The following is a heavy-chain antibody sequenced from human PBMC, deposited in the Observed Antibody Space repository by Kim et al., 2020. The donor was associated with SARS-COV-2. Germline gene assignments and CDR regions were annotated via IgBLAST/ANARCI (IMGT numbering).Heavy chain of an antibody. Sequence: GKGRFTISRDNSKNTLYLKMNSLRVEDTAVYYCAKGGRFVVLPVAMAFDYWGQGTLVTASS. J-gene: IGHJ4*02. D-gene: IGHD2-2*01. V-gene: IGHV3-23*01. CDR3: AKGGRFVVLPVAMAFDY.